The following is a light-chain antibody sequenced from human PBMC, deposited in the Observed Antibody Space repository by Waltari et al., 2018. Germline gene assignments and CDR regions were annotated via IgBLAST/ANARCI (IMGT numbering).Light chain of an antibody. CDR1: QNVNSNY. CDR2: GAS. CDR3: HQYAGAPWT. Sequence: DIVLTQSPGSLSLSPGESATLSCRASQNVNSNYLAWYQQKPGQVPRLLVYGASTRATGIPDRFSGSGSGTDFTLTISRLEPEDLAVYYCHQYAGAPWTFGQGTKLEFK. V-gene: IGKV3-20*01. J-gene: IGKJ1*01.